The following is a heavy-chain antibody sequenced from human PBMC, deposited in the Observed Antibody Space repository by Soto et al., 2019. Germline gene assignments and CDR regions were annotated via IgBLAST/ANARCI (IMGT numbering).Heavy chain of an antibody. D-gene: IGHD3-10*01. V-gene: IGHV4-4*07. Sequence: PSETLSLTCTVSGDSISGYPWSWLRQAAGKGLEWIGRFYTTGTTTYNPTLKSRVSMSVDTSRNQFSLKVNSVTAADTAVYYCATESRYYRSFDYWGQGTLVTVSS. CDR1: GDSISGYP. CDR3: ATESRYYRSFDY. CDR2: FYTTGTT. J-gene: IGHJ4*02.